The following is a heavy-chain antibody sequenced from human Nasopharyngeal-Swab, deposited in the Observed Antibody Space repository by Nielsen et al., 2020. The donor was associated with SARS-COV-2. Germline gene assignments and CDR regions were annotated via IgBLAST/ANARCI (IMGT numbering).Heavy chain of an antibody. CDR1: GDSINSHF. V-gene: IGHV4-59*11. D-gene: IGHD3-22*01. CDR3: ARGLYDGSGLLDS. Sequence: GSLRLSCTVSGDSINSHFWSRIRQPPGKGLDWIGYISYGGSTNYNPSLRSRVTISVDTSKSQFSLKLTSVTAADTAVYYCARGLYDGSGLLDSWGHGTLVTVSS. J-gene: IGHJ5*01. CDR2: ISYGGST.